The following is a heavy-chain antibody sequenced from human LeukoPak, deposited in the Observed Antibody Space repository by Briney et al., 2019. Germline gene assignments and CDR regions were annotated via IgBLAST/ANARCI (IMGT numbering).Heavy chain of an antibody. CDR3: AKDPCVLRYFEFDP. J-gene: IGHJ5*02. Sequence: GGTLRLSCAASGFTFSRSGMTWVRQAPGKGLEWLSLITGAGDGTYYADSVKGRFTVSRDNSKKTLYLQMNSLKPEDTAVYYCAKDPCVLRYFEFDPWGQGTLVTVSS. V-gene: IGHV3-23*01. D-gene: IGHD3-9*01. CDR1: GFTFSRSG. CDR2: ITGAGDGT.